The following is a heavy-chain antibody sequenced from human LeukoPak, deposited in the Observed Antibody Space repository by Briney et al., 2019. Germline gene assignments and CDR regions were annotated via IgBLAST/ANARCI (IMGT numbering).Heavy chain of an antibody. D-gene: IGHD3-16*02. Sequence: SQTLSPTCTVSGGSISSGSYYWSWIRQPAGKGLEWIGRIYTSGSTNYNPSLKSRVTISVDTSKNQFSLKLSSVTAADTAVYYCARNDYVWGSYRYLDYWGQGTLVTVSS. CDR1: GGSISSGSYY. J-gene: IGHJ4*02. CDR2: IYTSGST. CDR3: ARNDYVWGSYRYLDY. V-gene: IGHV4-61*02.